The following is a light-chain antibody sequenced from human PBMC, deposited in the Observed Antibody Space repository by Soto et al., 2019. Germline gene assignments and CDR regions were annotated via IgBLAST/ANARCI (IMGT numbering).Light chain of an antibody. CDR2: LGS. J-gene: IGKJ4*01. V-gene: IGKV2-28*01. CDR1: QSLLHSNGYNY. Sequence: DVVMTQSPLSLPVTPGEPASISCRSSQSLLHSNGYNYLDWYLQKPGQSPQLLIYLGSNRASGVPDRFSGSGSGTDFTLKISRVEADDVGVYYWMQALQTPLTFGGGTKVEIK. CDR3: MQALQTPLT.